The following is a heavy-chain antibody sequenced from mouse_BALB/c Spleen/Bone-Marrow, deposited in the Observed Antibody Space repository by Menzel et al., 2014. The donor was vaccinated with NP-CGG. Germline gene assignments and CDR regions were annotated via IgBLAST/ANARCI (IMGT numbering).Heavy chain of an antibody. CDR2: IRSKANNHAT. J-gene: IGHJ3*01. CDR3: ANAGDNCVWFAY. V-gene: IGHV6-6*01. Sequence: MLVESGGGLVQPRGSIKLSCAAPGFSFSDAWTDWVCHSPEKGLAWVAEIRSKANNHATYYAEAVEGTFTLSRDDSKKSEDLQMNAFRADDAGIYCCANAGDNCVWFAYWGQGTLVTISA. D-gene: IGHD1-3*01. CDR1: GFSFSDAW.